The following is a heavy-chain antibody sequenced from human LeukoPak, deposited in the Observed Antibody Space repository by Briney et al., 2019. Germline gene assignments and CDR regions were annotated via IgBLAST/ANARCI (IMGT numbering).Heavy chain of an antibody. Sequence: GGSLRLSCAASGFTVRSNYMSWVRQAPGKGLEWVSVIYSGGSTYYADSVKGRFTIPRDNSKNTLYLQMNSLRVEDTAVYYCARGKNTAMVDYWGQGTLVTVSS. D-gene: IGHD5-18*01. J-gene: IGHJ4*02. V-gene: IGHV3-53*01. CDR2: IYSGGST. CDR1: GFTVRSNY. CDR3: ARGKNTAMVDY.